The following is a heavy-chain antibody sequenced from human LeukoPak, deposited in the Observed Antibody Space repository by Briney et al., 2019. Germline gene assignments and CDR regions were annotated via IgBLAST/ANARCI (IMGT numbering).Heavy chain of an antibody. J-gene: IGHJ6*02. V-gene: IGHV3-21*06. D-gene: IGHD3-3*01. CDR1: GFTFSSYS. Sequence: PGGSLRLSCAGSGFTFSSYSLHWVRQAPGKGLEWVSSISTTSTYIYYADSVKGRFTISRDNAKNSVFLHMNSLRAEDTALYFCSRKIRGRNNDFTPEDCGMDVWGQGTTVTVSS. CDR3: SRKIRGRNNDFTPEDCGMDV. CDR2: ISTTSTYI.